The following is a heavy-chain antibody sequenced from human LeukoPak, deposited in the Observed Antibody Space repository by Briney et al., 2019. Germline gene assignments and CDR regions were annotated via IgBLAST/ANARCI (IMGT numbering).Heavy chain of an antibody. Sequence: SETLSLTCTVSGYSISSGYYWGWIRQPPGKGLEWIGTIYHSGSTYYNPSLKSRVTISVDTSKNQFSLKLSSVTAADTAVYYCARDGAGDTAMVQYNWFDPWGQGTLVTVSS. CDR3: ARDGAGDTAMVQYNWFDP. CDR1: GYSISSGYY. D-gene: IGHD5-18*01. V-gene: IGHV4-38-2*02. CDR2: IYHSGST. J-gene: IGHJ5*02.